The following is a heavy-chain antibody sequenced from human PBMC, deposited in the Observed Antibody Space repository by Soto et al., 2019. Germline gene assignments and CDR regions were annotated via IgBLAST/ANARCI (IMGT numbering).Heavy chain of an antibody. CDR2: TYYRSKWYN. D-gene: IGHD2-8*01. V-gene: IGHV6-1*01. CDR3: ARLIGNSWLDS. Sequence: PSQTLSLTFAISGYSVSTNSSTLDWIRQSPSRGLEWLGRTYYRSKWYNDYAVSVKGRITNNPDTSNKQLALQLNSVTPDDTAVYYCARLIGNSWLDSWGQGTLVTVSS. CDR1: GYSVSTNSST. J-gene: IGHJ5*01.